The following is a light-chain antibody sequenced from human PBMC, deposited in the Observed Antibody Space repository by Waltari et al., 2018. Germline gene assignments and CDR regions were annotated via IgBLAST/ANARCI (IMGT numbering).Light chain of an antibody. CDR2: AAS. CDR1: QSVGRP. J-gene: IGKJ1*01. Sequence: EIVLTQSQGTLSLSPGDRATLSCRASQSVGRPLAWYQLKPGQAPRLLIYAASTRATGIPDRFSGSGSGTDFSLTISRLEPEDFAVYFCQHYVRLPATFGQGTRVEIK. CDR3: QHYVRLPAT. V-gene: IGKV3-20*01.